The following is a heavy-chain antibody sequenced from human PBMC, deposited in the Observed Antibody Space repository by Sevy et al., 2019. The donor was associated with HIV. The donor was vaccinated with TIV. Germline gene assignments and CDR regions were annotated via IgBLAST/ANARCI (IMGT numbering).Heavy chain of an antibody. Sequence: GGCLRLSCAASGFTFSSYAMHWVRQAPGKGLEWVAVISYDGSNKYYADSVKGRFTISRDNSKNTLYLQMNSLRSEDTAVYYCARDRQAVAGLDYWGQGTPVTVSS. V-gene: IGHV3-30*01. J-gene: IGHJ4*02. CDR2: ISYDGSNK. CDR3: ARDRQAVAGLDY. D-gene: IGHD6-19*01. CDR1: GFTFSSYA.